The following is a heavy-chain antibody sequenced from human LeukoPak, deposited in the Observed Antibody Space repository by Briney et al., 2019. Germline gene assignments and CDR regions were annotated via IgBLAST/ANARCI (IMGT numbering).Heavy chain of an antibody. J-gene: IGHJ6*04. V-gene: IGHV3-48*04. D-gene: IGHD3-10*02. Sequence: GGSLRLSCTASGFTLSSYSMHWVRQAPGKGLEWVSYISSSGTTFYYADSVKGRFTISRDNAKNSLYLQMNSLRAEDTAVYYCAELGITMIGGVWGKGTTVTISS. CDR3: AELGITMIGGV. CDR1: GFTLSSYS. CDR2: ISSSGTTF.